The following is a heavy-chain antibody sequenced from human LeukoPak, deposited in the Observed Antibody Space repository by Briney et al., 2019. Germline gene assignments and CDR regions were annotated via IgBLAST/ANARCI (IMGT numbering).Heavy chain of an antibody. CDR3: ARVNGDYQYWYFDL. CDR1: GYTFTSYG. Sequence: ASVKVSCKASGYTFTSYGISWVRQAPGQGLEWMGWISAYNGNTNYAQKLQGRVAMTTDTSTSTAYMELRSLRSDDTAVYYCARVNGDYQYWYFDLWGRGTLVTVSS. CDR2: ISAYNGNT. D-gene: IGHD4-17*01. V-gene: IGHV1-18*01. J-gene: IGHJ2*01.